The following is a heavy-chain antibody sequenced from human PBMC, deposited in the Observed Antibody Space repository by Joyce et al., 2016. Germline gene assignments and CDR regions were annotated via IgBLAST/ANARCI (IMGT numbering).Heavy chain of an antibody. Sequence: EVQLVESGGGLVKPGRSLRLSCTSSGFIFGDYAMNWFRQAPGKGLEWVGFIRSKAYGGTTDYAAFVKGRFTISRDDSKSIAYLQMNSLKTEDTAGYYCTRICDCSGGSCYEGWFDPWGQGTLVTVSS. D-gene: IGHD2-15*01. V-gene: IGHV3-49*05. CDR2: IRSKAYGGTT. J-gene: IGHJ5*02. CDR3: TRICDCSGGSCYEGWFDP. CDR1: GFIFGDYA.